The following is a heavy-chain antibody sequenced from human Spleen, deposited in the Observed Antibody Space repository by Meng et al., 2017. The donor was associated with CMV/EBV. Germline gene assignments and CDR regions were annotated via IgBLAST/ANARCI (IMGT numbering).Heavy chain of an antibody. CDR2: INHSGST. V-gene: IGHV4-34*01. CDR1: GESFSAYY. J-gene: IGHJ4*02. Sequence: GSLRLSCAVYGESFSAYYWSWIRQTPGKGLEWIGEINHSGSTNYNPSLKSRVTISVDTSKNQFSLKLSSVTAADTAVYYCARGARATDYWGQGTLVTVSS. CDR3: ARGARATDY.